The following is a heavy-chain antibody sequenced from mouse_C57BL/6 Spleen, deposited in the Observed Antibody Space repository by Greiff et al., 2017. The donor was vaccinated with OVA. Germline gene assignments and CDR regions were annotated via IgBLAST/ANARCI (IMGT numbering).Heavy chain of an antibody. V-gene: IGHV2-6*01. D-gene: IGHD3-2*02. Sequence: VQLQQSGPGLVAPSQSLSITCTVSGFSLTSYGVDWVRQSPGKGLEWLGVIWGVGSTNYNSALKSRLSISKDNSKSQVFLKMNSLQTDDTAMYYCARQLRLGYAMDYWGQGTSVTVSS. CDR2: IWGVGST. CDR1: GFSLTSYG. CDR3: ARQLRLGYAMDY. J-gene: IGHJ4*01.